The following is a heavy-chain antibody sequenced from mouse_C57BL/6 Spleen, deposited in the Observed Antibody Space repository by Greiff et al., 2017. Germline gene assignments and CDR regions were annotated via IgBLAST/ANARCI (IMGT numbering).Heavy chain of an antibody. J-gene: IGHJ1*03. CDR1: GYTITDYY. Sequence: QVQLQQSGPELVKPGASVKISCKASGYTITDYYINWVKQRPGQGLEWIGWIFPGSGSTYYNEKFKGKATLTVDKSSRTAYMLLSSLTSEDSAVYFCARGGYYGTGDLGYFDVWGTGTTVTVSS. CDR3: ARGGYYGTGDLGYFDV. CDR2: IFPGSGST. D-gene: IGHD1-1*01. V-gene: IGHV1-75*01.